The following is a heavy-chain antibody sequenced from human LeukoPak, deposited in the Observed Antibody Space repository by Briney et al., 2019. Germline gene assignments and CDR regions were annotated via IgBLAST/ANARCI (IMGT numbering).Heavy chain of an antibody. CDR3: ARLDGSGSYMHDAFDI. CDR2: IDPSDSYT. D-gene: IGHD3-10*01. CDR1: GYSFTSYW. Sequence: GEFLRISCKGSGYSFTSYWISWVRQMPGKGLEWMGRIDPSDSYTNYSPAFQGHVTISADKSISTAYLQWSSLKASDTAMYYCARLDGSGSYMHDAFDIWGQGTMVTVSS. J-gene: IGHJ3*02. V-gene: IGHV5-10-1*01.